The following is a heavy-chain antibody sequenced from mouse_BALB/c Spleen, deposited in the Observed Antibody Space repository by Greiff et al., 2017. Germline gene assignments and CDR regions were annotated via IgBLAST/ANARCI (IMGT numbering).Heavy chain of an antibody. CDR3: ARDDYGNYYAMDY. CDR1: GYTFTSYT. V-gene: IGHV1-4*02. Sequence: VQLQQSAAELARPGASVKMSCKASGYTFTSYTMHWVKQRPGQGLEWIGYINPSSGYTEYNQKFKDKTTLTADKSSSTAYMQLSSLTSEDSAVYYCARDDYGNYYAMDYRGQGTSVTVSS. D-gene: IGHD2-1*01. J-gene: IGHJ4*01. CDR2: INPSSGYT.